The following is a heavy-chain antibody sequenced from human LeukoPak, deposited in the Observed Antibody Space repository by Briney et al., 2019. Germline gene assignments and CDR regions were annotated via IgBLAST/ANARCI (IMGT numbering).Heavy chain of an antibody. CDR2: ISGSGDST. CDR3: AKRNYYDSGSYYFDNY. Sequence: GGSLRLSCAASGFTFNTYVMNWVRQAPGKGLEWVSSISGSGDSTFYADSVKGRFTISRDNSKNTLYLQMNSLRAEDTAVYYCAKRNYYDSGSYYFDNYWGQGTLVTVSS. V-gene: IGHV3-23*01. D-gene: IGHD3-10*01. J-gene: IGHJ4*02. CDR1: GFTFNTYV.